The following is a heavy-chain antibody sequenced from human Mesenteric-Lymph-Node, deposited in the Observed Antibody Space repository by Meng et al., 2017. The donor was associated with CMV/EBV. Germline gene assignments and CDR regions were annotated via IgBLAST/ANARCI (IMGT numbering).Heavy chain of an antibody. CDR3: ARDGRVGLDY. CDR1: GYTFSGYY. D-gene: IGHD3-10*01. CDR2: INPSGGST. J-gene: IGHJ4*02. Sequence: ASVKVSCKASGYTFSGYYIHWVRQAPGQGLEWMGIINPSGGSTSYAQKFQGRVTMTRDTSTSTVYMELSSLRSEDTAVYYCARDGRVGLDYWGQGTLVTVSS. V-gene: IGHV1-46*01.